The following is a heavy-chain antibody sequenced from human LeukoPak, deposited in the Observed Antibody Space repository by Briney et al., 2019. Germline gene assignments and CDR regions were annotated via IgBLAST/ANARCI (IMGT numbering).Heavy chain of an antibody. CDR2: IYSGGST. V-gene: IGHV3-53*01. J-gene: IGHJ3*02. D-gene: IGHD3-22*01. CDR1: GFTVSSNY. Sequence: GGSLRLSCAASGFTVSSNYMSWVRQAPGKGLEWVSVIYSGGSTYYADSVKGRCTISRDGSKNTLYLQMNSLRVEDTAVYYCARGLFLSGYLDAFDIWGQGTVVTVSS. CDR3: ARGLFLSGYLDAFDI.